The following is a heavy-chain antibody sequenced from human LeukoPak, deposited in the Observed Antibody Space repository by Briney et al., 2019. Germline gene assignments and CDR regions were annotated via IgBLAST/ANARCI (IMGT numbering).Heavy chain of an antibody. D-gene: IGHD3-16*02. J-gene: IGHJ6*02. V-gene: IGHV1-46*01. CDR3: ASDRRMITFGGVIELYYYGMDV. CDR2: INPSGGST. Sequence: ASVNVSCKASGYTFTSYYMHWVRQAPGQGLEGMGIINPSGGSTSYAQKFQGRVTMTRDTSTSTVYMELSSLRSEDTAVYYCASDRRMITFGGVIELYYYGMDVWGQGTTVTVSS. CDR1: GYTFTSYY.